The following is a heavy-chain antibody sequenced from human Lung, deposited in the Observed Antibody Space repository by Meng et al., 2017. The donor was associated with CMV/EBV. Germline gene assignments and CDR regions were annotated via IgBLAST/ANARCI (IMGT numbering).Heavy chain of an antibody. CDR1: DYSISSGFY. D-gene: IGHD3-3*01. V-gene: IGHV4-38-2*02. CDR3: ARGIFGVFDY. J-gene: IGHJ4*02. CDR2: IHHTGSS. Sequence: SETLSLTCTVSDYSISSGFYWGCVRQPPGKGLEGIGSIHHTGSSYYNPSLKSLVTLSVDTSKNQFSMKVTSVTAADTAVYCCARGIFGVFDYWGQGTLVTVSS.